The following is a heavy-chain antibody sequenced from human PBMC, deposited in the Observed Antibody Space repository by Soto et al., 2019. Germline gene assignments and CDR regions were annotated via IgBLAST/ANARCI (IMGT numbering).Heavy chain of an antibody. CDR3: ARATSVLVPAAMVSHWFDP. CDR1: GGSISSGDYY. D-gene: IGHD2-2*01. CDR2: IYSSGST. J-gene: IGHJ5*02. Sequence: QVQLQESGPGLVKPSQTLSLTCTVSGGSISSGDYYWSWIRQPPGKGQEWIGYIYSSGSTYYNPALKSRVTLSVRTSKNQFSLRLSSVTAADTAVYYCARATSVLVPAAMVSHWFDPWGQGTLVTVSS. V-gene: IGHV4-30-4*01.